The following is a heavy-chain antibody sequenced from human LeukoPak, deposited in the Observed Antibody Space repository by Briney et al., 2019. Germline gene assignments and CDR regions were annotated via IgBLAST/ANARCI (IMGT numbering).Heavy chain of an antibody. J-gene: IGHJ5*02. CDR1: GGSISSGGYS. V-gene: IGHV4-30-2*01. Sequence: PSETLSLTCAVSGGSISSGGYSWSWIRQAPGKGLEWIGYIYHSGSTYYNPSLKSRVTISVDRSKNQFSLKLSSVTAADTAVYYCARAVSYYDSSGYRPNWFDPWGQGTLVTVSS. CDR3: ARAVSYYDSSGYRPNWFDP. D-gene: IGHD3-22*01. CDR2: IYHSGST.